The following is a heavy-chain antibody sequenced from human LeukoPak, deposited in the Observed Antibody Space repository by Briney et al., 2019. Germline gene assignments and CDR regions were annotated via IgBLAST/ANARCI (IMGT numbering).Heavy chain of an antibody. Sequence: GGSLRLSCAASGFTFSSYAMSWVRQAPGKGLEWVSAISGSGGSTYYADSVKGQFTISRDNSKNTLYLQMNSLRAEDTAVYYCAKGRSPGSGSGSYIPYDYWGQGTLVTVSS. CDR1: GFTFSSYA. CDR2: ISGSGGST. D-gene: IGHD3-10*01. J-gene: IGHJ4*02. CDR3: AKGRSPGSGSGSYIPYDY. V-gene: IGHV3-23*01.